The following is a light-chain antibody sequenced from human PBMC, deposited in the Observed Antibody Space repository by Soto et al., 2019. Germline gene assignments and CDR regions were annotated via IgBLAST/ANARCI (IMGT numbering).Light chain of an antibody. CDR3: QQSYNPPWT. CDR1: QSVSSL. V-gene: IGKV3-15*01. J-gene: IGKJ3*01. CDR2: STS. Sequence: VLTQSPATLSVSPGERVTLSCRASQSVSSLLAWYQQKPGQAPRLLIYSTSTRATGIPARFSGSGSGTEFTLTISSLQSEDFAIYYCQQSYNPPWTFGLGTKVDIK.